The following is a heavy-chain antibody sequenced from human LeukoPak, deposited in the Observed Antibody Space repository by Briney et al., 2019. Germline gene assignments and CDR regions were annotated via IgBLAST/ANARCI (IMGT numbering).Heavy chain of an antibody. V-gene: IGHV4-59*01. J-gene: IGHJ6*03. CDR2: IYYSGST. CDR3: ARAQGYYYYMDV. Sequence: SETLSLTCTVSGGSISSYYWSWIRQPPGKGLEWIGYIYYSGSTNYNPSLKSRVTISVDTSKNQFSLKLSSVTAADTAVYYCARAQGYYYYMDVRGKGTTVTVSS. CDR1: GGSISSYY.